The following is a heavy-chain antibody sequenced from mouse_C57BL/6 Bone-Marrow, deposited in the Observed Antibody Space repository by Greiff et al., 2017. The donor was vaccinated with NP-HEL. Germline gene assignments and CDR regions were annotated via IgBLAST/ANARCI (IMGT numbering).Heavy chain of an antibody. CDR2: IHPNSGST. D-gene: IGHD4-1*01. Sequence: QVQLQQPGAELVKPGASVKLSCKASGYTFTSYWMHWVKQRPGQGLEWIGMIHPNSGSTNYNEKFKSKATLTVDKSSSTAYMQLSSLTSGDSAVYYCARLGRWYFDVWGTGTTVTVSS. J-gene: IGHJ1*03. V-gene: IGHV1-64*01. CDR1: GYTFTSYW. CDR3: ARLGRWYFDV.